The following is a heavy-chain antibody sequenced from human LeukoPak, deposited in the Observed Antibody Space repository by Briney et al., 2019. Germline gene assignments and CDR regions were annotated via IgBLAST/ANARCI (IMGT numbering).Heavy chain of an antibody. CDR3: ASGRGSGSLR. Sequence: ASVKVSCKASGYTLNVCFMQWVRQAPGQGLEWMGWINPNSGDTNYAQRFQGRVTMTLDTSNSAAYMELTSLTPDDTAMYYCASGRGSGSLRWGQGTLVTVSS. CDR2: INPNSGDT. V-gene: IGHV1-2*02. CDR1: GYTLNVCF. D-gene: IGHD1-26*01. J-gene: IGHJ4*02.